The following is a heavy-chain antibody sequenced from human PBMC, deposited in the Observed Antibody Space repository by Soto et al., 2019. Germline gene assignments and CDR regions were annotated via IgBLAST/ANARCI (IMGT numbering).Heavy chain of an antibody. Sequence: QVQLVESGGGVVQPGRSLRLSCAGSGFTFRNYGMHWVRQVPGKGLEWVALISYDGTNKYYADSVKGRFTISRDNSKNTLYLQMNSLRDEDTAVYYCATEILLPITVAGHWGQGTLVTVSS. V-gene: IGHV3-30*03. D-gene: IGHD6-19*01. J-gene: IGHJ4*02. CDR3: ATEILLPITVAGH. CDR1: GFTFRNYG. CDR2: ISYDGTNK.